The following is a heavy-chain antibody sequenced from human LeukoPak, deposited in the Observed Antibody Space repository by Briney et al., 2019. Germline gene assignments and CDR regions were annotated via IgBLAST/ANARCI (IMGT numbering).Heavy chain of an antibody. V-gene: IGHV3-7*05. D-gene: IGHD3-10*01. CDR1: GFTFSSYW. J-gene: IGHJ3*02. CDR3: ARARDYGSGKANAFDI. Sequence: GGSLRLSCAASGFTFSSYWMSSDRQAPGKGLEWVANIKRDGSEKYYVDSVKGRFTISRNNAENSLYLQMNSLRDEDPAVYYCARARDYGSGKANAFDIWGRGTMVSVSS. CDR2: IKRDGSEK.